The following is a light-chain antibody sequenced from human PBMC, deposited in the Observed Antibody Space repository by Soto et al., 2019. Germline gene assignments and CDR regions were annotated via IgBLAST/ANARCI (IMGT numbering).Light chain of an antibody. CDR2: EVI. J-gene: IGLJ1*01. CDR3: ASFRSGTILV. Sequence: QSVLTQPASVSGSPGQSVTISCTGPRSDIGDSNFISWYQHSPGKAPRLLIYEVINRPSGVSRRFSGSKAGNTASLTISGLLDDDEADYFCASFRSGTILVFGSGTKVT. CDR1: RSDIGDSNF. V-gene: IGLV2-14*01.